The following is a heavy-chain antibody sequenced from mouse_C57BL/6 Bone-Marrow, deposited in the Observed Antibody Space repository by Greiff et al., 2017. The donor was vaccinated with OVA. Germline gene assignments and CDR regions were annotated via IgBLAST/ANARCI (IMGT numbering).Heavy chain of an antibody. CDR1: GYSITSDY. V-gene: IGHV3-8*01. CDR3: ARGDYAYYWYFDV. D-gene: IGHD1-1*02. J-gene: IGHJ1*03. Sequence: DVKLVESGPGLAKPSQTLSLTCSVTGYSITSDYWNWIRKFPGNKLEYMGYISYSGSTYYNPSLKSRISITRDTSKNQYYLQLNSVTTEDTATYYCARGDYAYYWYFDVWGTGTTVTVSS. CDR2: ISYSGST.